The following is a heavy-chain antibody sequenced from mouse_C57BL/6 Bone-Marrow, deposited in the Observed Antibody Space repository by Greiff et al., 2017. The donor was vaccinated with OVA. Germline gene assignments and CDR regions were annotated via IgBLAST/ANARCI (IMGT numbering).Heavy chain of an antibody. CDR2: INPSSGYT. CDR1: GYTFTSYW. D-gene: IGHD1-1*01. Sequence: QVQLQQSGAELAKPGASVKLSCKASGYTFTSYWMHWVKQRPGQGLEWIGYINPSSGYTKYNQKFKDKATLTADKSSSTAYMQLSSLTYEDSAVYYCARRYYGSMYYFDYWGQGTTLTVSS. J-gene: IGHJ2*01. V-gene: IGHV1-7*01. CDR3: ARRYYGSMYYFDY.